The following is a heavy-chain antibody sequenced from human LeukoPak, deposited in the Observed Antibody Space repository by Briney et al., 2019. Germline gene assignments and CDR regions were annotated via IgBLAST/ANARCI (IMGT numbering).Heavy chain of an antibody. J-gene: IGHJ6*03. CDR2: ISAYNGNT. Sequence: ASVKVSCKASGYTFTSYGISWVRQAPGQGLEGMGWISAYNGNTNYAQKLQGRVTMTTDTSTSTAYMELRSLRSDDTAVYYCATRIPAVNYYYYMDVWGKGTTVTVSS. CDR3: ATRIPAVNYYYYMDV. CDR1: GYTFTSYG. V-gene: IGHV1-18*01. D-gene: IGHD2-2*01.